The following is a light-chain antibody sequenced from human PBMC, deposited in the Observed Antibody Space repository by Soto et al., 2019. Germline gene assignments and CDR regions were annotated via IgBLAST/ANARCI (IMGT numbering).Light chain of an antibody. CDR1: QSVSSY. Sequence: ETVLTQSPGTLSLSPGDRATLSCRASQSVSSYLAWYQQKPGQAPRLLIYDASNRATGIPARFSGSGSGTDFTLTISSLEPEDFAVYYCQQRGNWPRTWAFGQGTKVDI. CDR3: QQRGNWPRTWA. J-gene: IGKJ1*01. CDR2: DAS. V-gene: IGKV3-11*01.